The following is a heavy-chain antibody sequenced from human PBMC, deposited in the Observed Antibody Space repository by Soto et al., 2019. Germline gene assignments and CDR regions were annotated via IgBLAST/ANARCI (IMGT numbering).Heavy chain of an antibody. CDR3: AGWHLREHAYDI. V-gene: IGHV3-53*01. D-gene: IGHD4-17*01. CDR1: GFTVSGKKY. J-gene: IGHJ3*02. Sequence: GGSLRLSCAASGFTVSGKKYLAWVRQAPGKGLEWVSALYDVDGTYYADSVKGRFTTSADSSKTIVYLQMNGLRPDDTAVYYCAGWHLREHAYDIWGQGTAVTVSS. CDR2: LYDVDGT.